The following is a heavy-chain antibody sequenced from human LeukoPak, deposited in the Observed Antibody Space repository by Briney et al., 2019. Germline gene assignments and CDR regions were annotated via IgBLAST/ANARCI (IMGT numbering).Heavy chain of an antibody. J-gene: IGHJ4*02. CDR1: GYTFTHYG. Sequence: ASVKVSCKPSGYTFTHYGIFWLRQAPGQGLEWMGWISAYSGNTNYAQKLQGRVTMTTETSTSPAYMELESLRSDGRAVYCCVISQGSYYCSRGYLGGDYWGQGTLVTVS. D-gene: IGHD3-10*01. CDR3: VISQGSYYCSRGYLGGDY. V-gene: IGHV1-18*01. CDR2: ISAYSGNT.